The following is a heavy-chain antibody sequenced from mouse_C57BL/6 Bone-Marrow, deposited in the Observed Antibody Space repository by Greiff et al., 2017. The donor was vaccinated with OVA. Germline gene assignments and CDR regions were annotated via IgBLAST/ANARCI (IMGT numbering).Heavy chain of an antibody. J-gene: IGHJ1*03. CDR3: ARINYWYFDV. Sequence: EVMLVESGGGLVKPGGSLKLSCAASGFTFSDYGMHWVRQAPEKGLEWVAYISSGRSTIYYADPVKGRFTISRDNAKNTLFLQMTSLGSEDTAMYYCARINYWYFDVWGTGTTVTVSS. CDR2: ISSGRSTI. V-gene: IGHV5-17*01. CDR1: GFTFSDYG.